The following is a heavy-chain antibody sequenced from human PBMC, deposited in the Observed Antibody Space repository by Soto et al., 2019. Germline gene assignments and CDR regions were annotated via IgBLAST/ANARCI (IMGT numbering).Heavy chain of an antibody. CDR3: AKAIALDDPRFPDPYYYYYGMDV. D-gene: IGHD3-16*01. CDR1: GFTFSSYG. V-gene: IGHV3-30*18. J-gene: IGHJ6*02. Sequence: GGSLRLSCAASGFTFSSYGMHWVRQAPGKGLEWVAVISYDGSNKYYADSVKGRFTISRDNSKNTLYLQMNSLRAEDTAVYYCAKAIALDDPRFPDPYYYYYGMDVWGQGTTVTVSS. CDR2: ISYDGSNK.